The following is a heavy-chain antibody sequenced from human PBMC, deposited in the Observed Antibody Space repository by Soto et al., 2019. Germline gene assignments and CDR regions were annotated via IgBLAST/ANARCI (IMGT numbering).Heavy chain of an antibody. CDR1: GFSLSTSGMC. CDR2: IDWDDDK. CDR3: SRTRRSSGWYMGMDY. J-gene: IGHJ4*02. Sequence: SGPTLVNPTQTLTLTCTFSGFSLSTSGMCVSWIIQPPGQAREWLARIDWDDDKYYSTSLKTRLTISKDTSKNQVVLTMTNMDPVDTATYYCSRTRRSSGWYMGMDYWGQGTLVTVSS. D-gene: IGHD6-19*01. V-gene: IGHV2-70*11.